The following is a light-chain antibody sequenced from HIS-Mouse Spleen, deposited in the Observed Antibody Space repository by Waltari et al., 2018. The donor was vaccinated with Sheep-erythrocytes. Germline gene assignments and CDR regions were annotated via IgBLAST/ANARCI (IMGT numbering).Light chain of an antibody. CDR2: DAS. CDR1: QDISNY. CDR3: QQYDNLFT. Sequence: DIQMTQSPSSLSASVGDRVHITCQASQDISNYLNWYQQKPGKAPKLLIYDASNLETGVPSRFSGSGSGTDFTFTISSLQPEDIATYYCQQYDNLFTFGPGTKVDIK. V-gene: IGKV1-33*01. J-gene: IGKJ3*01.